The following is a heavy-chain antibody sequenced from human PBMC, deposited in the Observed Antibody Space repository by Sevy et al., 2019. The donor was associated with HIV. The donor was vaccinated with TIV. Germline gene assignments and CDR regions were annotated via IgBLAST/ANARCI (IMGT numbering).Heavy chain of an antibody. Sequence: SETLSLTCAVYGGSFSGYYWSWIHQPPGKGLEWIGEINHSGSTNYNPSLKSLVTISVDTSKNQFSLKLSSVTAAETALYYCARHCSGTSCSHAFDIWGQGTMVTVSS. CDR2: INHSGST. V-gene: IGHV4-34*01. CDR1: GGSFSGYY. D-gene: IGHD2-2*01. J-gene: IGHJ3*02. CDR3: ARHCSGTSCSHAFDI.